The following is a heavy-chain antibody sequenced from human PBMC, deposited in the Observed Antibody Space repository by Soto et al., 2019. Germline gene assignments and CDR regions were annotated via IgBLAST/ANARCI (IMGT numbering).Heavy chain of an antibody. D-gene: IGHD2-2*01. CDR1: GGPISSGGYY. CDR3: AREVVVVPAAMSAGRSSGWYGKYFDY. CDR2: IYYSGST. J-gene: IGHJ4*02. Sequence: PSETLSLTCTVSGGPISSGGYYWSWIRQHPGKGLEWIGYIYYSGSTYYNPSLKSRVTISVDTSKNQFSLKLSSVTAADTAVYYCAREVVVVPAAMSAGRSSGWYGKYFDYWGQGTLVTVSS. V-gene: IGHV4-31*03.